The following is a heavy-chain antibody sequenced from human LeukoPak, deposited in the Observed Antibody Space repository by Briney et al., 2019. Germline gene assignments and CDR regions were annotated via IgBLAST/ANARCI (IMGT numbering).Heavy chain of an antibody. CDR1: GGSFSGYY. CDR2: INHSGST. CDR3: ARGRGKWIQLWLS. J-gene: IGHJ4*02. V-gene: IGHV4-34*01. D-gene: IGHD5-18*01. Sequence: SSETLSLTCAVYGGSFSGYYWSWIRQPPGKGLEWIGEINHSGSTNYNPSLKSRVTISVDTSKNQFSLKLSSVTAADTAVYYCARGRGKWIQLWLSWGQGTLVTVSS.